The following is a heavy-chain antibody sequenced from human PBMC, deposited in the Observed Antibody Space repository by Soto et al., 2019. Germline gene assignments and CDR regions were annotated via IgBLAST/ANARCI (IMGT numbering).Heavy chain of an antibody. D-gene: IGHD3-16*01. CDR2: TFYRSKWSY. J-gene: IGHJ4*02. CDR3: ARTLALSPFYDY. Sequence: PSQTLSLTFAISGDSVSSYSSAWNWISRSPSRGLEWLGRTFYRSKWSYEYAASVKSRITIHPDTSKNQFSLQLNSVTPEDTAVYYCARTLALSPFYDYWGQGTLVTVSS. V-gene: IGHV6-1*01. CDR1: GDSVSSYSSA.